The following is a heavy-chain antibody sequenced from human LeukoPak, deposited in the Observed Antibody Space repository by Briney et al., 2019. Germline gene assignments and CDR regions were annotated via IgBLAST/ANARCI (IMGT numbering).Heavy chain of an antibody. CDR1: GDSVSSTSTA. CDR2: TYYRSKWGA. J-gene: IGHJ4*02. D-gene: IGHD6-13*01. Sequence: SQTLSLTCAISGDSVSSTSTAWHWLRQSPSRGLEWLGRTYYRSKWGANYALSVKSRVTITADTSKNQISLQLNSVTPEDTAVYYCARGTAAPGFDFWGQGTLVTVSS. V-gene: IGHV6-1*01. CDR3: ARGTAAPGFDF.